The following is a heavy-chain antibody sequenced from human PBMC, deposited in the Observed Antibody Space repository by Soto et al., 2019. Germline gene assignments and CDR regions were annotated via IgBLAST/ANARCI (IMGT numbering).Heavy chain of an antibody. CDR3: ASNDAIFGVVTLDY. V-gene: IGHV1-69*06. CDR2: IIPIFGTA. CDR1: GGTFSSYA. D-gene: IGHD3-3*01. Sequence: SVKVSCKASGGTFSSYAISWVRQAPGQGLEWMGGIIPIFGTANYAQKFQGRVTITADKSTSTAYMELSSLRSEDTAVYYCASNDAIFGVVTLDYWGQGTLVTVSS. J-gene: IGHJ4*02.